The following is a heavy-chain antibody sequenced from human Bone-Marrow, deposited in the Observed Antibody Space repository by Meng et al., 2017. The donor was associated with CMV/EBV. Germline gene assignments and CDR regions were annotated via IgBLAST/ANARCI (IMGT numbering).Heavy chain of an antibody. CDR3: ARVVGLCSGGSCYSVYFDF. V-gene: IGHV1-18*01. J-gene: IGHJ4*02. Sequence: ASVKDSCKASGYTFTSYGISWVRQAPGQGLEWMGWISAYNGNTNYAQKLQGRVTMTTDTSTSTTYMELRNLRSDDTAVYYCARVVGLCSGGSCYSVYFDFWGQGTLVTVSS. CDR2: ISAYNGNT. D-gene: IGHD2-15*01. CDR1: GYTFTSYG.